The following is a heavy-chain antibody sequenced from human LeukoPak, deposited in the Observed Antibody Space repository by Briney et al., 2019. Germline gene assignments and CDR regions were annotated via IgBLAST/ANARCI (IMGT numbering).Heavy chain of an antibody. CDR2: INHSGST. CDR3: ASGYYMDV. V-gene: IGHV4-34*01. Sequence: SETLSLTCTVSGGSISSYYWSWIRQPPGKGLEWIGEINHSGSTNYNPSLKSRVTISVDTSKDQFSLKLSSVTAADTAVYYCASGYYMDVWGKGTTVTVSS. J-gene: IGHJ6*03. CDR1: GGSISSYY.